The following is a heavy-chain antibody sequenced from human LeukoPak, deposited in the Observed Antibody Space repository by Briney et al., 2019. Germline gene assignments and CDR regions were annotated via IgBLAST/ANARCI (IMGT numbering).Heavy chain of an antibody. CDR3: ARILQSGSYYSDY. D-gene: IGHD1-26*01. Sequence: ASVKVSCKASGCTFTGYYMHWVRQAPGQGLEWMGRINPNTGGTNYVQKFQGRVTMTRDTSISTAYMELSRLRSDDTAVYYCARILQSGSYYSDYWGQGTLVSVSS. CDR1: GCTFTGYY. CDR2: INPNTGGT. V-gene: IGHV1-2*06. J-gene: IGHJ4*02.